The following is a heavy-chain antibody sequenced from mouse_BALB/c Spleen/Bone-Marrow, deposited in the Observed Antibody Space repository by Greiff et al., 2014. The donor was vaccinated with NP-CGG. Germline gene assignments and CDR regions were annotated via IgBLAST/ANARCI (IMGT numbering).Heavy chain of an antibody. D-gene: IGHD2-4*01. Sequence: QVHVKQSGPELVKPGASVRISCKASGYTFTSYYIHWGKQRPGQGLEWIGWIFPGNFYTKFNENFKGRATLTADKSSSTAYMHLSSLTSEDSAVYFCARDDYDYWGQGTTLTVSS. CDR1: GYTFTSYY. V-gene: IGHV1S56*01. J-gene: IGHJ2*01. CDR3: ARDDYDY. CDR2: IFPGNFYT.